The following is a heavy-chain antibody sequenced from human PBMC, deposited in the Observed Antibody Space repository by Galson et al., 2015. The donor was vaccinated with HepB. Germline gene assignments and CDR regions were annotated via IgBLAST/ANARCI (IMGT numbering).Heavy chain of an antibody. CDR1: GFTFRTSW. V-gene: IGHV3-7*01. J-gene: IGHJ5*02. CDR2: INADGSDE. CDR3: ATDGGWFRLDP. D-gene: IGHD2-15*01. Sequence: SLRLSCAASGFTFRTSWMTWVRQGPGRGLEWVANINADGSDEFYVDSVKDRFTISRDNAKNSPYLQMNSLRAEDTGVYYCATDGGWFRLDPWGQGTLVTVSS.